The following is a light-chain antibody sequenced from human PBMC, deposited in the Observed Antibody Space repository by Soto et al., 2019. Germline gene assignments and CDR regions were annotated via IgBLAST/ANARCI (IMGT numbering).Light chain of an antibody. CDR3: VLYMGRGIWV. V-gene: IGLV8-61*01. CDR2: RTN. CDR1: SGSVSTNNY. Sequence: QTVVTQEPSFSVSPGGTVTLTCALSSGSVSTNNYPSWCQQTPGQPPRTLTFRTNTRSSGVPDRFSGSILGSKAALTITGAQADDESDYYCVLYMGRGIWVFGGGTKLTVL. J-gene: IGLJ3*02.